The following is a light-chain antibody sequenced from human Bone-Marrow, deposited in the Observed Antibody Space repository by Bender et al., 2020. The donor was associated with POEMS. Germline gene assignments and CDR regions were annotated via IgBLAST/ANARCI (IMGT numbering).Light chain of an antibody. J-gene: IGLJ1*01. CDR3: SSYTGSSTCV. V-gene: IGLV2-14*02. CDR2: EGN. CDR1: SSVVGDHNP. Sequence: QSALTQPASVSGSPGQSITVSCTGSSSVVGDHNPISWYQHRPGRAPQLILFEGNNRPSGVPDRFSGSKSANAASLTISGLQAEDEADYYCSSYTGSSTCVFGTGTQVTVL.